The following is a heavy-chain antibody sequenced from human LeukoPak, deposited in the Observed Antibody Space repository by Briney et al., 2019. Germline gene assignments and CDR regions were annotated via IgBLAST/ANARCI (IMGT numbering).Heavy chain of an antibody. Sequence: PGGSLRLSCAASGFTFSGSAMHWVRQASGKGLEWVGRIRSKANSYATAYAASVKGRFTISRDDSKNAAYLQMNSLKTEDTAVYYCTRFGYSYGRVMKAFDIWGQGTMVTVSS. CDR2: IRSKANSYAT. CDR1: GFTFSGSA. J-gene: IGHJ3*02. V-gene: IGHV3-73*01. D-gene: IGHD5-18*01. CDR3: TRFGYSYGRVMKAFDI.